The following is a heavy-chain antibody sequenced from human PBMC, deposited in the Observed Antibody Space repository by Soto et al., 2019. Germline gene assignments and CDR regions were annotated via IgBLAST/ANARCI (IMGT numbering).Heavy chain of an antibody. CDR3: AGSTVLETGSAPFDF. CDR2: INPKNGDT. J-gene: IGHJ4*02. CDR1: GYTFTGHY. V-gene: IGHV1-2*02. Sequence: ASVKVSCKASGYTFTGHYLHWVRQAPGQRPEWMGWINPKNGDTIYTQKFQGRVTMTRDTSISTAFMELSRLNSDDTAFYFCAGSTVLETGSAPFDFWGQGTLVTVSS. D-gene: IGHD2-8*02.